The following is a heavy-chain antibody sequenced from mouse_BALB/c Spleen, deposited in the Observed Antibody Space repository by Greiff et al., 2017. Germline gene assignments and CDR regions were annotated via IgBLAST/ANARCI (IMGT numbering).Heavy chain of an antibody. J-gene: IGHJ4*01. CDR2: ISYSGST. D-gene: IGHD2-4*01. CDR1: GYSITSDYA. V-gene: IGHV3-2*02. CDR3: ARSYYDYSSGYYYAMDY. Sequence: EVQGVESGPGLVKPSQSLSLTCTVTGYSITSDYAWNWIRQFPGNKLEWMGYISYSGSTSYNPSLKSRISITRDTSKNQFFLQLNSVTTEDTATYYCARSYYDYSSGYYYAMDYWGQGTSVTVSS.